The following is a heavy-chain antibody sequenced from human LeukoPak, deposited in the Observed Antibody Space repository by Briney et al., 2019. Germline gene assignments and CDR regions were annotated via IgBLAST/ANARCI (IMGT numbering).Heavy chain of an antibody. CDR2: ISYDGSNK. Sequence: PGGSLRLSCAASGFTFSSYGMHWVRQAPGKGLEWVAAISYDGSNKYYADSVKGRFTISRDNSKNTLYLQMNSLRAEDTAEYYCSKVGLIWFGELWFFDYLGQGTLGTGPS. V-gene: IGHV3-30*18. J-gene: IGHJ4*01. CDR3: SKVGLIWFGELWFFDY. D-gene: IGHD3-10*01. CDR1: GFTFSSYG.